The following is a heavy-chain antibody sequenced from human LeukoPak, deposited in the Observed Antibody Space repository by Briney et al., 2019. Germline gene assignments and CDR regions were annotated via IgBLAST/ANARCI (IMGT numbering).Heavy chain of an antibody. J-gene: IGHJ4*02. CDR1: GFTVSSNY. D-gene: IGHD5-18*01. CDR2: IYSGSST. V-gene: IGHV3-53*01. Sequence: GGSLRLSCAASGFTVSSNYMSWVRQAPGKGLEWVSVIYSGSSTYYADSVKGRFTISRDNSKNTLYLQMNSLRAEDTAVYYCARCTAMVYDYWGQGTLVTVSS. CDR3: ARCTAMVYDY.